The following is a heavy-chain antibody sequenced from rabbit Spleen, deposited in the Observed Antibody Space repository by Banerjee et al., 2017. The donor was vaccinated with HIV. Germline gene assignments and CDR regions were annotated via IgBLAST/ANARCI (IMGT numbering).Heavy chain of an antibody. J-gene: IGHJ6*01. Sequence: QSLEESGGDLVKPGASLTLTCTASGFSFSSSYWICWVRQAPGKGLEWIGCIYGGSSANTYYASWAKGRFTISKTSSTTVTLQMTSLTAADTATYFCARDPYNSWPNYQGYGMDLWGPGTLVTVS. CDR1: GFSFSSSYW. CDR3: ARDPYNSWPNYQGYGMDL. V-gene: IGHV1S40*01. CDR2: IYGGSSANT. D-gene: IGHD1-1*01.